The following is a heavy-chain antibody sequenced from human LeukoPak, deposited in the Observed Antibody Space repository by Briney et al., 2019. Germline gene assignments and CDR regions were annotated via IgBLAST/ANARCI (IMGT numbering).Heavy chain of an antibody. D-gene: IGHD3-22*01. Sequence: GGSLRLSCAASGFTFDDYAMFWVRQAPGKGLEWVSGISWDSKNIGYAASVKGRFTISRDNAKNSLYLQMNSLRAEDTAFYYCAKGNRDSSGFYYYYGMDVWGQGTTVTVSS. CDR1: GFTFDDYA. CDR3: AKGNRDSSGFYYYYGMDV. V-gene: IGHV3-9*01. J-gene: IGHJ6*02. CDR2: ISWDSKNI.